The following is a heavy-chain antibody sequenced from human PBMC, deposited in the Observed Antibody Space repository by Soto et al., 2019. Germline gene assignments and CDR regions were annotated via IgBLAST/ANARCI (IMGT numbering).Heavy chain of an antibody. Sequence: GESLKISCKGSGYSFTGYWISWVRQMPGKGLEWMGRIDPSDSYTNYSPSFQGHVTISADKSISTAYLQWSSLKASDTAMYYCARHLYSSSSNYYYYYGMDVWGQGTTVTVSS. CDR2: IDPSDSYT. D-gene: IGHD6-6*01. V-gene: IGHV5-10-1*01. CDR1: GYSFTGYW. CDR3: ARHLYSSSSNYYYYYGMDV. J-gene: IGHJ6*02.